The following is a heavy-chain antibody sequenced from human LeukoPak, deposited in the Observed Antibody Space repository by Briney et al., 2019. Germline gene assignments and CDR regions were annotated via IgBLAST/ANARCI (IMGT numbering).Heavy chain of an antibody. J-gene: IGHJ4*02. CDR3: ARARGVRGVTSYFDY. Sequence: GASVKVSCKASGYTFTGYYMHWVRQAPGQGLEWMGWINPNSGGTNYAQKFQGWDTMTRDTSISTAYMELSRLRSDDTAVYYCARARGVRGVTSYFDYWGQGTLVTVSS. CDR2: INPNSGGT. D-gene: IGHD3-10*01. CDR1: GYTFTGYY. V-gene: IGHV1-2*04.